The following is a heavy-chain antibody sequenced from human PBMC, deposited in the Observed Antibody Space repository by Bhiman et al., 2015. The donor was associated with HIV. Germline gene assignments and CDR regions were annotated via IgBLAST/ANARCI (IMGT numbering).Heavy chain of an antibody. CDR3: ARGSSSSLSAERFDP. CDR1: GFTFSSYA. CDR2: ISSSSYYI. Sequence: VQLLESGGGLVQPGGSLRLSCAASGFTFSSYAMSWVRQAPGKGLEWVSSISSSSYYIYYADSVKGRFTISRDNAKNSLYLQMNSLRAEDTAVYYCARGSSSSLSAERFDPWGQGTLVTVSS. V-gene: IGHV3-21*01. D-gene: IGHD6-6*01. J-gene: IGHJ5*02.